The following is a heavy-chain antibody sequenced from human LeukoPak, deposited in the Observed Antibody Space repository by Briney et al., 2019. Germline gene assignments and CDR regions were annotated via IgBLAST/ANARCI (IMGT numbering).Heavy chain of an antibody. Sequence: PGGSLRLSCAASGFTFSSYSMTWVRQAPGKGLEWVAYISRDGTITHYADSVKGRFTISRDNSKNTVYLQMNSLRAEDTALYYCAKDYGDYWLLFDYWGQGTLVTVSS. J-gene: IGHJ4*02. V-gene: IGHV3-48*01. CDR3: AKDYGDYWLLFDY. D-gene: IGHD4-17*01. CDR1: GFTFSSYS. CDR2: ISRDGTIT.